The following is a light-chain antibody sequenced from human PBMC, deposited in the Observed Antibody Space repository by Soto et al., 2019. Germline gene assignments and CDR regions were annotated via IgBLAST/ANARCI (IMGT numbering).Light chain of an antibody. J-gene: IGKJ1*01. V-gene: IGKV1-27*01. Sequence: DIKMTQSPSSLSASVGDRVTITCRASQGITNNLAWYQQKPGKVPKLLIYAASTLQSGVTSRFSGSGSWTDFTLTLSSLQPEDVATYYWQKYNSAPWTFGQGTKVEIK. CDR2: AAS. CDR3: QKYNSAPWT. CDR1: QGITNN.